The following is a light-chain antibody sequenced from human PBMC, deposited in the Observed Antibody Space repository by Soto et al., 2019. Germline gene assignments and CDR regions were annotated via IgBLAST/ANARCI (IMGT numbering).Light chain of an antibody. CDR3: QQYGSSPIT. CDR2: GAS. V-gene: IGKV3-20*01. J-gene: IGKJ5*01. CDR1: QSVSSNF. Sequence: EIVLTQSPGTLSLSPGERATLSCRASQSVSSNFLAWYQQKSGQAPRLLIYGASSRATGIPDRFTGSGSGTDFTLTFSRLEPEDFAAYYCQQYGSSPITFGQGTRLDIK.